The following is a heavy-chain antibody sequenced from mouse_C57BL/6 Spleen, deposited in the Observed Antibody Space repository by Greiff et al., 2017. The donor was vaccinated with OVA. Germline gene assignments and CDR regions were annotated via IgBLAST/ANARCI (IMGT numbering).Heavy chain of an antibody. CDR1: GFNIKDDY. D-gene: IGHD2-1*01. CDR2: IDPENGDT. J-gene: IGHJ2*01. V-gene: IGHV14-4*01. Sequence: VHVKQSGAELVRPGASVKLSCTASGFNIKDDYMHWVKQRPEQGLEWIGWIDPENGDTEYASKFQGKATITADTSSNTAYLQLSSLTSEDTAVYYCTRNYYGKDWGQGTTLTVSS. CDR3: TRNYYGKD.